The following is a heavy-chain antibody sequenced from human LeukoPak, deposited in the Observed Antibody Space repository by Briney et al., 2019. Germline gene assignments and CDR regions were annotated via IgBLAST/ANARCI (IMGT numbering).Heavy chain of an antibody. CDR1: GGSISSYY. J-gene: IGHJ5*02. CDR2: IYYSGST. Sequence: PSETLSLTCTVSGGSISSYYWSWIRQPPGKGLEWIGYIYYSGSTNYNPSLKSRVTISVDTSKNQFPLKLSSVTAADTAVYYCARDLGSHPANWFDPWGQGTLVTVSS. D-gene: IGHD6-13*01. CDR3: ARDLGSHPANWFDP. V-gene: IGHV4-59*01.